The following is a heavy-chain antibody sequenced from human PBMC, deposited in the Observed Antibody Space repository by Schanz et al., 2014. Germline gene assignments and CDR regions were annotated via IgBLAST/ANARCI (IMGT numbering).Heavy chain of an antibody. CDR1: GFTFNDYW. D-gene: IGHD3-16*01. CDR2: INNAGSDT. Sequence: EVQLVESGGGLVQPGGSLRLSCAASGFTFNDYWMHWVRQGPGSGLVWVSHINNAGSDTTYADSVKGRFTISRDNTRNTLYLQMNSLSAEDTAVYYCARGAGGLDTWGQGTPVTVSS. J-gene: IGHJ5*02. CDR3: ARGAGGLDT. V-gene: IGHV3-74*01.